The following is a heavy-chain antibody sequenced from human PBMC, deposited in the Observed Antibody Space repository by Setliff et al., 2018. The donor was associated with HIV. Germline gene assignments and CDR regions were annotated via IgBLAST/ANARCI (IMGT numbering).Heavy chain of an antibody. CDR2: IYTSGST. CDR1: GGSISSGIYY. J-gene: IGHJ3*02. V-gene: IGHV4-61*09. CDR3: ARASVGATGLYAFEI. D-gene: IGHD1-26*01. Sequence: PSETLSLTCTVSGGSISSGIYYWSWIRQPAGRGLEWIGHIYTSGSTNYSPSVKSRVTISVDTSKNQFSLRLNSVTATDTAVYYCARASVGATGLYAFEIWGQGTMVTVSS.